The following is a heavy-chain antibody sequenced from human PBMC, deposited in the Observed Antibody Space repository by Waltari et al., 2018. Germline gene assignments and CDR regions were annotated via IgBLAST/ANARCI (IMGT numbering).Heavy chain of an antibody. V-gene: IGHV4-61*02. CDR3: ARDTGTSDAFDI. Sequence: QVQLQESGPGLVKPSQTLSLTCTVSGGSLSSGSYYWRWIRQPAGKGLEWIGRIYTSGSTNYNPILKSRVTISVYTSKNQFSLKLSSVTAADTAVYYCARDTGTSDAFDIWGQGTMVTVSS. J-gene: IGHJ3*02. CDR1: GGSLSSGSYY. CDR2: IYTSGST. D-gene: IGHD1-1*01.